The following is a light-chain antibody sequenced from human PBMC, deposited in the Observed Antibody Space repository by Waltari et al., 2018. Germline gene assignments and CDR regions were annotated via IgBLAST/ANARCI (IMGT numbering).Light chain of an antibody. CDR1: QSILTY. J-gene: IGKJ1*01. CDR3: QQPYDTPWA. CDR2: GAS. V-gene: IGKV1-39*01. Sequence: DIQMTQSPYSLSASVGDTVTITCRASQSILTYLNWYQHKPGRAPKILISGASNLVGGVPSRFTGSGSGTDCTLTITSLHPEDFATDYCQQPYDTPWAFGPGTKLQIK.